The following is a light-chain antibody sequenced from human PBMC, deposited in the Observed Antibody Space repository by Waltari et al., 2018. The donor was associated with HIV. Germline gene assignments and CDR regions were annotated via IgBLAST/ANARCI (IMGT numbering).Light chain of an antibody. CDR1: SSNIGSNY. CDR2: RNN. J-gene: IGLJ3*02. CDR3: AAWDDSLSGWV. V-gene: IGLV1-47*01. Sequence: QSMLTQPPSASGTPGQRVTISCSGSSSNIGSNYVYWYQQVPGTAPKLLSYRNNQRPSGAPDRFSGSTSGTAASLAISGLRSEDEADYYCAAWDDSLSGWVFGGGTKLTVL.